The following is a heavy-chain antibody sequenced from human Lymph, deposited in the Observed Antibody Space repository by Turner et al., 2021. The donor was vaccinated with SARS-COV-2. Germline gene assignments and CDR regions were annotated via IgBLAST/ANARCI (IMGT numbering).Heavy chain of an antibody. V-gene: IGHV3-33*01. J-gene: IGHJ6*02. Sequence: QVQLVESGGGVVQPGRSLSLSCAASGFTFSRSGMHWVRQAPGKGLEWVGVIWNDGSNKYYADSVKGRFTISRDNSKNTLYLQMNSMRAEDTAVYYCARVKGYNGYDLRYYYGMDVWGQGTTVTVSS. CDR3: ARVKGYNGYDLRYYYGMDV. D-gene: IGHD5-12*01. CDR1: GFTFSRSG. CDR2: IWNDGSNK.